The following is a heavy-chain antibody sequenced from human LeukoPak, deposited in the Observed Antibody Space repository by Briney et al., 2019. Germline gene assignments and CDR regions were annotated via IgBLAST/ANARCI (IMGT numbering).Heavy chain of an antibody. CDR2: IIPIFGTA. V-gene: IGHV1-69*05. CDR3: ASGSYVWGSYRYTGPFDY. Sequence: SVKVSCKASGGTFSSYAISWVRQAPGQGLEWMGGIIPIFGTANYAQKFQGRVTITTDESTSTAYMELSSLRSEDPAVYYCASGSYVWGSYRYTGPFDYWGQGTLVTVSS. CDR1: GGTFSSYA. J-gene: IGHJ4*02. D-gene: IGHD3-16*02.